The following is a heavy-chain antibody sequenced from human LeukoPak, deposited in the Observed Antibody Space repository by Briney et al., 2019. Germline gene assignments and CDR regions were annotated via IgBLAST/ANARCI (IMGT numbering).Heavy chain of an antibody. CDR2: ISGSGSST. J-gene: IGHJ3*02. Sequence: GGSLRLSYAASGFTFTTYSMNWVRQAPGKGLEWVSSISGSGSSTTYAASVNGRLTISRDNSKNTLYLQMNSLRAEDTAVYYCAKGTCITSTCYGNAFDRWVQGTMVTVSS. V-gene: IGHV3-23*01. CDR1: GFTFTTYS. D-gene: IGHD2-2*01. CDR3: AKGTCITSTCYGNAFDR.